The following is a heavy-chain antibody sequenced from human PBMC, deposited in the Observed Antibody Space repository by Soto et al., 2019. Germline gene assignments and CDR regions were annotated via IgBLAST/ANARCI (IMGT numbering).Heavy chain of an antibody. CDR3: ARNFYYDSSGVDDAFDI. V-gene: IGHV4-61*01. CDR2: IYYSGST. CDR1: VGSFSSGSYY. J-gene: IGHJ3*02. Sequence: SETLSLTCTVSVGSFSSGSYYWSWVLQPPGKGLEWIGYIYYSGSTNYNPSLKSRVTISVDTSKNQFSLKLSSVTAADTAVYYCARNFYYDSSGVDDAFDIWGQGTMVTVSS. D-gene: IGHD3-22*01.